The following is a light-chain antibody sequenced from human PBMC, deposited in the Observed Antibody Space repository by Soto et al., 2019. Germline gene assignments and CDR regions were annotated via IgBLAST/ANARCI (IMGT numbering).Light chain of an antibody. V-gene: IGKV3-11*01. J-gene: IGKJ4*01. CDR1: QSVSSY. Sequence: LLTQSPATLSLSPGERATLSCRASQSVSSYLAWYQQKPGQAPRLLIYDASNRATGIPARFSGSGSGTDFTLTISSLEPEDFAVYYCQQRSNWPPLTFGGGTKVDIK. CDR2: DAS. CDR3: QQRSNWPPLT.